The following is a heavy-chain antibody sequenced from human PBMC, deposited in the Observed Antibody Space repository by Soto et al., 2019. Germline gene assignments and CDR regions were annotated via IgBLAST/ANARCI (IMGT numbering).Heavy chain of an antibody. CDR2: IYYSGST. D-gene: IGHD5-12*01. V-gene: IGHV4-59*01. CDR3: ARWGYNYLDY. J-gene: IGHJ4*02. CDR1: GGSISSYY. Sequence: PSETLSLTCTVSGGSISSYYWSWIRQPSGKGLEWIGYIYYSGSTNYNPSLKSRVTISVDTSKNQFSLKLSSVTAADTAVYYCARWGYNYLDYWGQGTLVTVSS.